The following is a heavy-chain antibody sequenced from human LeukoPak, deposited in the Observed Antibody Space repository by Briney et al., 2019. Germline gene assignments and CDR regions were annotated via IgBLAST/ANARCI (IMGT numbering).Heavy chain of an antibody. Sequence: GGSLRLSCAASGFTVGYNYMTWVRQAPGKGLEWVAAIYNSGSTYYADSVKGRFTISRDNSKNMIYLEMSSLKAEDTAVYYCAKERSLEIAVAGTIFDYWGQGTLVTVSS. D-gene: IGHD6-19*01. J-gene: IGHJ4*02. CDR3: AKERSLEIAVAGTIFDY. CDR1: GFTVGYNY. CDR2: IYNSGST. V-gene: IGHV3-66*01.